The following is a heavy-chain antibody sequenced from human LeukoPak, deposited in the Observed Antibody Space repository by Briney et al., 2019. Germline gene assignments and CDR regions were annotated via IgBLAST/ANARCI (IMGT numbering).Heavy chain of an antibody. CDR1: GFTFSSYA. D-gene: IGHD6-13*01. CDR2: ISGSGGST. J-gene: IGHJ4*02. Sequence: GGSLRLSCAASGFTFSSYAMSWVRQAPGKGLEWVSAISGSGGSTHYADSVKGRFTISRDNSKNTLYLQMNSLRAEDTAVYYCAKARILSIAAAGTEFDYWGQGTLVTVSS. V-gene: IGHV3-23*01. CDR3: AKARILSIAAAGTEFDY.